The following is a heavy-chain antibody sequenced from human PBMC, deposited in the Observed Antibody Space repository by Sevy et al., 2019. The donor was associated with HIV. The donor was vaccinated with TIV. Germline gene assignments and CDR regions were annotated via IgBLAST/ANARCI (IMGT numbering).Heavy chain of an antibody. V-gene: IGHV3-72*01. Sequence: GGSLRLSCAASGFTFSDHYVDWVRQAPGKGLEWVGRIRNRPNSYTTEYAESVKGRFTIQRDDSRNSVYLQMNSLKTQGWAVYYCVSGLNCGVGGCQQISPYCLDVWGKGATVTVSS. CDR3: VSGLNCGVGGCQQISPYCLDV. CDR1: GFTFSDHY. D-gene: IGHD2-15*01. J-gene: IGHJ6*04. CDR2: IRNRPNSYTT.